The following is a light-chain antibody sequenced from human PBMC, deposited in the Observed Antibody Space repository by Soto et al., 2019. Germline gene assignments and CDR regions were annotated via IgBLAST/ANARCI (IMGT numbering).Light chain of an antibody. Sequence: EIVMTQSPATLSVSPGERATLSCRASQSVSRNLAWYQQKPGQAPRLLIYGASTRVTGIPARFSGSGSGTEFTLTISSLQSEDFAVYYCHQYNNWPPTFGRGNKVEIK. V-gene: IGKV3-15*01. CDR3: HQYNNWPPT. CDR1: QSVSRN. CDR2: GAS. J-gene: IGKJ1*01.